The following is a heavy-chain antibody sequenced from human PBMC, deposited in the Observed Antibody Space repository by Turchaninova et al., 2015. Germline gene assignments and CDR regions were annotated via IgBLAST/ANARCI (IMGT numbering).Heavy chain of an antibody. D-gene: IGHD1-1*01. Sequence: GGGLVQPGGSLRLSCAVSGFIFSDHFMDWVRQAPGKGLEWVARIRNKASSYSTEYAASVRGRFSISRNDSKNSLSLQMNSLQSEDTAVYYCVIDGRLHNWDFWGQGTLVTVSS. J-gene: IGHJ4*02. V-gene: IGHV3-72*01. CDR3: VIDGRLHNWDF. CDR1: GFIFSDHF. CDR2: IRNKASSYST.